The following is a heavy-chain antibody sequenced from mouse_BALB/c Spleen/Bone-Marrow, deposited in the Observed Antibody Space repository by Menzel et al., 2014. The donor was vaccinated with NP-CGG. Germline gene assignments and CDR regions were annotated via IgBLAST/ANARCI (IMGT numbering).Heavy chain of an antibody. CDR3: TRSRRAMDH. CDR1: GNTFTSYY. Sequence: QVQLQQSGAELVKPGASVKLSCKASGNTFTSYYMRWVKQRPGQGLEWIGEINPSNGSTNFNEKFKSKATLTVDKSSSTAYMSLSSLTSEDSAVYYCTRSRRAMDHWGQGTSVTVSS. CDR2: INPSNGST. D-gene: IGHD2-12*01. V-gene: IGHV1S81*02. J-gene: IGHJ4*01.